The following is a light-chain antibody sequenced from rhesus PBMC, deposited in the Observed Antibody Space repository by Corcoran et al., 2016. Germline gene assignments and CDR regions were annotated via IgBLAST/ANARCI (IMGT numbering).Light chain of an antibody. V-gene: IGKV3-40*03. CDR1: ENIGNY. Sequence: EIVMTQSPATLSLSPGETATLSCRASENIGNYLAWYQQKPGQAPKLPDHSESFRATGIPDRLRGYGSRTEFTLTISSLEPEDVGVYHCQQYNDLWTFGQGTKVEIK. J-gene: IGKJ1*01. CDR3: QQYNDLWT. CDR2: SES.